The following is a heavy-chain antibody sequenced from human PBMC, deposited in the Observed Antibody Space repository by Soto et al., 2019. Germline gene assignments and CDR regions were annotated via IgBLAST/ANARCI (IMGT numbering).Heavy chain of an antibody. D-gene: IGHD2-15*01. V-gene: IGHV1-46*01. J-gene: IGHJ3*02. CDR3: AKSLGYCSGGSCRDAFDI. CDR2: INPNGGST. Sequence: ASVKVSCKASGYTFTSFYIHWVRQAPGQGLEWMARINPNGGSTNYAQNLQGRVTLTTDKSTSTAYMELSSLRSEDTAVYYCAKSLGYCSGGSCRDAFDIWGQGTMVTVSS. CDR1: GYTFTSFY.